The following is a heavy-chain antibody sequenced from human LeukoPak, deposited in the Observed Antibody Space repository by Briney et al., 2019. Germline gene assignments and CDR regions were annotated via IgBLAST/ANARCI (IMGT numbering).Heavy chain of an antibody. CDR1: GFAFSSYN. J-gene: IGHJ4*02. V-gene: IGHV3-21*06. CDR2: ISTTSTYT. Sequence: GGSLRLSCAASGFAFSSYNMKWVRQAPGKGLEWVSFISTTSTYTYYADSVKGRFTVSRDNSKNLLYLQMDSLRVEDTAVYYCARVGTCSSTSCDGGIEYWGQGTLVTVSS. D-gene: IGHD2-2*01. CDR3: ARVGTCSSTSCDGGIEY.